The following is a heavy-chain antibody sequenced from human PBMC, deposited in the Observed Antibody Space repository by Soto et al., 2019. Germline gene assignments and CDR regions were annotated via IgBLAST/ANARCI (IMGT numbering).Heavy chain of an antibody. CDR2: VYPGDSDT. Sequence: ESLKISRKGSGYSFTSYWIGWVLHMPGKGLEWMGIVYPGDSDTRYSPSFQGQVTISADKSISTAYLQWSSLKASDTAMYYCARRGMVRGVIPYCSGMDVWGQGTTVTVSS. J-gene: IGHJ6*02. CDR1: GYSFTSYW. V-gene: IGHV5-51*01. D-gene: IGHD3-10*01. CDR3: ARRGMVRGVIPYCSGMDV.